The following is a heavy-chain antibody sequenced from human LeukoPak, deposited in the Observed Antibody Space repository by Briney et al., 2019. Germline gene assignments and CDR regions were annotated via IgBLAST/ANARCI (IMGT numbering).Heavy chain of an antibody. CDR2: VYHDGST. Sequence: PSETLSLTCTVSGDSVTSDSFYWSWIRQPPGKGLEWIGYVYHDGSTDYNPSLKSRVTISVDKSKNQFSLKLSSVTAADTAVYYCASSAVPRYSWFDPWGQGTLVTASS. J-gene: IGHJ5*02. CDR1: GDSVTSDSFY. V-gene: IGHV4-30-2*01. D-gene: IGHD5-12*01. CDR3: ASSAVPRYSWFDP.